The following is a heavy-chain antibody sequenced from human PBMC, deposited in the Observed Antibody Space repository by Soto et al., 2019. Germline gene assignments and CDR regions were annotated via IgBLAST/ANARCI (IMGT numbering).Heavy chain of an antibody. D-gene: IGHD3-22*01. V-gene: IGHV3-23*01. CDR2: ITATGDRT. Sequence: GGSLRLSCADSGFSFSTYSMSWVRQTPGKGLEWVSAITATGDRTYYADSVTGRFTISRDNSKKTHYLQMTSLRAEDTAIYYCATMNGYFEYWGRGTPVTVSS. CDR3: ATMNGYFEY. J-gene: IGHJ4*02. CDR1: GFSFSTYS.